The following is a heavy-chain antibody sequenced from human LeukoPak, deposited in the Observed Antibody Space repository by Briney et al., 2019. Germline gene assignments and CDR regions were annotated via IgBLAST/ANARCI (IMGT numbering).Heavy chain of an antibody. J-gene: IGHJ5*02. CDR1: GYTFTSYD. Sequence: ASVKVSCKASGYTFTSYDINWVRQATGQGLEWMGWMNPNSGNTGYAQKFQGRVTMTRNTSISTAYMELSSLRSEDTAVYYCAFQVAGTVNWLDPWGQGTLVTVSS. CDR3: AFQVAGTVNWLDP. CDR2: MNPNSGNT. D-gene: IGHD6-19*01. V-gene: IGHV1-8*01.